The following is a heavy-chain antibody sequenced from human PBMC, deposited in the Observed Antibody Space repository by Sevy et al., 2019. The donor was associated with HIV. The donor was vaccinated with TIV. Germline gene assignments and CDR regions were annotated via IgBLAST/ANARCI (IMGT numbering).Heavy chain of an antibody. D-gene: IGHD2-15*01. CDR1: GFTFNTHA. CDR3: TRDSGYDPIYFPGYY. V-gene: IGHV3-30*04. J-gene: IGHJ4*02. Sequence: GESLKISCAASGFTFNTHAMHWVRQAPGKGLEWVDVISYAGSATYYTDSVKGRFTISRDNSKNKLHLEMTSLRVEDTAVYYCTRDSGYDPIYFPGYYWVQGTPVTGSS. CDR2: ISYAGSAT.